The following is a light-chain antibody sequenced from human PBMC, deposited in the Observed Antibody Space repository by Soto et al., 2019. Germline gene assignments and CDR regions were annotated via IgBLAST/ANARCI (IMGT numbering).Light chain of an antibody. Sequence: DIPMTQSPSSLSASVGDRVTITCQASQDITNHLSWYQQKPGKAPKLLIYYASNLETGVPSGFCGTGSGTDFTFTISNLQPEDVATYFCQQHHSLPLTFGGGTKVEIK. CDR3: QQHHSLPLT. V-gene: IGKV1-33*01. J-gene: IGKJ4*01. CDR2: YAS. CDR1: QDITNH.